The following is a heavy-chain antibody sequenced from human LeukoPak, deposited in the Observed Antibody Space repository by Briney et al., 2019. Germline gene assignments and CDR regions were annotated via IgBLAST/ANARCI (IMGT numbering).Heavy chain of an antibody. J-gene: IGHJ4*02. Sequence: PSETLSLTCTVSGGSVSSGSYYWSWIRQPPGKGLEWIGYIYYSGSINYNPSLKSRVTISVDTSKNQFSLKLSSVTAADTAVYYCASYDYGDYRGVDYWGQGTLVTVSS. CDR2: IYYSGSI. CDR1: GGSVSSGSYY. D-gene: IGHD4-17*01. V-gene: IGHV4-61*01. CDR3: ASYDYGDYRGVDY.